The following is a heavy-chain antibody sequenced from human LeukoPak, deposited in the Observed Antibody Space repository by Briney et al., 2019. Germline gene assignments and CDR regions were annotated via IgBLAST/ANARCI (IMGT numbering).Heavy chain of an antibody. CDR2: IYYSGST. Sequence: SETLSLTCTVSGGSISSYYWSWIRQPPGKGLEWIGYIYYSGSTNYNPSLKSRVTISVDTSKNQFSLKLSSVTAADTAVYYCARGGTRLWFGFDYWGQGTLVTVSS. CDR1: GGSISSYY. CDR3: ARGGTRLWFGFDY. D-gene: IGHD3-10*01. J-gene: IGHJ4*02. V-gene: IGHV4-59*01.